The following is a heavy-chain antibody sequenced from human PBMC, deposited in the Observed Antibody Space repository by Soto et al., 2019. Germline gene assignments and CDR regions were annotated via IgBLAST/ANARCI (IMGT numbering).Heavy chain of an antibody. CDR3: ARGTPLGYYYYGMDV. D-gene: IGHD2-2*01. CDR1: GFTFSSYE. Sequence: EVQLVESGGGLVQPGGSLRLSCAASGFTFSSYEMNWVRQAPGKGLEWVSYISSSGSTIYYADSVKGRFTISRDNAKNSLYLQMNTLSAEDTAVYYCARGTPLGYYYYGMDVWGQGTTVTVSS. J-gene: IGHJ6*02. V-gene: IGHV3-48*03. CDR2: ISSSGSTI.